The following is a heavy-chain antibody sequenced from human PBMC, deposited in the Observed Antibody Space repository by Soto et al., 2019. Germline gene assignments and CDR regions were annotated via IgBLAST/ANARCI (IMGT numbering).Heavy chain of an antibody. CDR2: FDPEDGET. V-gene: IGHV1-24*01. D-gene: IGHD6-19*01. Sequence: ASVKVSCKVSGYTLTELSMHWVRQAPGKGLEWMGGFDPEDGETIYAQKFQGRVTMTEDTSTDTAYMELSSLRSEDTAVYYCATGESSGLPSGYWGQGTLVTVSS. CDR1: GYTLTELS. J-gene: IGHJ4*02. CDR3: ATGESSGLPSGY.